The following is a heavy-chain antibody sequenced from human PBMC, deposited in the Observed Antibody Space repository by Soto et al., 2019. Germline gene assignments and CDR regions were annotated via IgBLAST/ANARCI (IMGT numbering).Heavy chain of an antibody. CDR3: ARAGRRLTFFVVVHTRYYYYGMDV. J-gene: IGHJ6*02. CDR2: INAGNGNT. D-gene: IGHD3-3*01. V-gene: IGHV1-3*01. CDR1: GYTFTSYA. Sequence: ASVKVSCKASGYTFTSYAMHWVRQAPGQRLEWMGWINAGNGNTKYSQKFQGRVTITRDTSGSTAYMELSSLRSEDTAVYYCARAGRRLTFFVVVHTRYYYYGMDVWGQGTTVTVSS.